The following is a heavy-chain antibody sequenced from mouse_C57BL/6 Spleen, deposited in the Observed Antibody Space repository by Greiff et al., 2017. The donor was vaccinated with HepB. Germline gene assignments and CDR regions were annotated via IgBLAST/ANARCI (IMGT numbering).Heavy chain of an antibody. CDR3: ARRTTWYFDV. Sequence: EVQLQQSGAELVKPGASVKLSCTASGFNIKDYYMHWVKQRTEQGLEWIGRIDPEDGETKYDPKFQGKATITADTSSNTAYLQLSSLTSEDTAVYYCARRTTWYFDVWGTGTTVTVSS. CDR1: GFNIKDYY. V-gene: IGHV14-2*01. CDR2: IDPEDGET. J-gene: IGHJ1*03. D-gene: IGHD1-1*01.